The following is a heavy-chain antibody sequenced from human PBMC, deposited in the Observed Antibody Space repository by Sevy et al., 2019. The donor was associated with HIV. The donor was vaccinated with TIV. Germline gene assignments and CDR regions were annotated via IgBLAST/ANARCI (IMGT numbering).Heavy chain of an antibody. J-gene: IGHJ4*02. V-gene: IGHV1-46*03. D-gene: IGHD6-13*01. CDR1: GYTFTTYY. CDR3: ARGDGTGRCSDW. Sequence: ASVKVSCKASGYTFTTYYIHWVRQAPGQGLEWMGVINPSGGSTYYAQKFQGRVTMTRDTSTSTVYMELSSLRSEDTAVYYCARGDGTGRCSDWWGQGTLVTVSS. CDR2: INPSGGST.